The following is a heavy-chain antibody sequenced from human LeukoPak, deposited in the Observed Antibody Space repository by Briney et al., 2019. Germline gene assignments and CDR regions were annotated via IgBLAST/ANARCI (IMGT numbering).Heavy chain of an antibody. D-gene: IGHD3-10*01. CDR1: GGSISSYY. CDR3: ARVGSGAQLLAV. V-gene: IGHV4-59*01. J-gene: IGHJ4*02. Sequence: PSETLSLTCTVSGGSISSYYWNWIRQPPGKGLEWIGYIYYSGSTNYNPSLKSRVTISVDTSKNQFSLKLNSVTAADTAVYYCARVGSGAQLLAVWGQGTLVTVSS. CDR2: IYYSGST.